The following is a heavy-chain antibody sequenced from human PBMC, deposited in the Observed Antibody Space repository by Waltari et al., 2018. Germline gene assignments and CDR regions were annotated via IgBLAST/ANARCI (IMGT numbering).Heavy chain of an antibody. D-gene: IGHD5-12*01. CDR1: GFTVSSNY. CDR3: ARQWISLYYGMDV. V-gene: IGHV3-66*02. CDR2: IYSGGST. J-gene: IGHJ6*02. Sequence: EVQLVESGGGLVQPGGSLRLSCAASGFTVSSNYMSWVRQAPGKGLEGVSVIYSGGSTYYADSVKGRFTISRDNSKNTLYLQMNSLRAEDTAVYYCARQWISLYYGMDVWGQGTTVTVSS.